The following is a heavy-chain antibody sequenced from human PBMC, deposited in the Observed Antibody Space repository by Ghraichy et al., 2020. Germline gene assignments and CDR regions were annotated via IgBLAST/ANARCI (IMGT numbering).Heavy chain of an antibody. CDR1: GFTVSSNY. CDR3: AAEYYYGSGGLPNYYYGMDV. J-gene: IGHJ6*02. D-gene: IGHD3-10*01. CDR2: IYSGGSA. V-gene: IGHV3-66*01. Sequence: GGSLRLSCAASGFTVSSNYMSWVRQAPGKGLEWVSVIYSGGSAYYADSVKGRFTISRDNSKNTLYLQMNSLRAEDTAVYYCAAEYYYGSGGLPNYYYGMDVWGQGTTVTVSS.